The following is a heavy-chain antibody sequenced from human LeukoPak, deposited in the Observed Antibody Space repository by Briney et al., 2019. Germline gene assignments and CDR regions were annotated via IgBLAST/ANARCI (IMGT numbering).Heavy chain of an antibody. J-gene: IGHJ4*02. CDR2: IYTDGST. Sequence: GGSLRLSCAASGFTVSDYYMSWVRQAPGKGLEWVSVIYTDGSTYHADSVKGRFTISRDNSKSTLYLQMNSLRAEDTAVYYCAKGYSSGWYGGAFDYWGQGTLVTVSS. CDR1: GFTVSDYY. V-gene: IGHV3-53*01. D-gene: IGHD6-19*01. CDR3: AKGYSSGWYGGAFDY.